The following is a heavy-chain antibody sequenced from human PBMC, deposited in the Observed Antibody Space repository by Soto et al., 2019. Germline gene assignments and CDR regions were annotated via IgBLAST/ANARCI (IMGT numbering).Heavy chain of an antibody. CDR1: GFTFSSYW. CDR3: ARDNLLYDYISFGGGGGYYFDY. D-gene: IGHD3-16*01. J-gene: IGHJ4*02. V-gene: IGHV3-7*01. Sequence: GGSLRLSCAASGFTFSSYWMSWVRQAPGKGLEWVANIKQDGSEKYYVDSVKGRFTISRDNAKNSLYLQMNSLRAEDTAVYYCARDNLLYDYISFGGGGGYYFDYWGQGTLVTVSS. CDR2: IKQDGSEK.